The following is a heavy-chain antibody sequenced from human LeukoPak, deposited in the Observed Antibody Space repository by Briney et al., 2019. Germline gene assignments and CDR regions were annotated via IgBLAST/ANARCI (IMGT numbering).Heavy chain of an antibody. D-gene: IGHD6-13*01. Sequence: PSETLSLTCAVYGGSFSGDFWSWIRQSPGKGLKWIGRIYTSGSTNYNPSLNSRVTMSVDTSKNQFSLKLSSVTAADTAVYYCARDVVAAVGTWDYWGQGTLVTVSS. CDR2: IYTSGST. J-gene: IGHJ4*02. CDR3: ARDVVAAVGTWDY. CDR1: GGSFSGDF. V-gene: IGHV4-59*10.